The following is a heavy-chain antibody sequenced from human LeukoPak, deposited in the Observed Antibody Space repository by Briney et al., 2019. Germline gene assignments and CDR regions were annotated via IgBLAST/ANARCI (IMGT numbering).Heavy chain of an antibody. CDR2: MHYSGST. Sequence: PSETLSLTCTVSGGSISSTTHYWSWIRQPPGKGLEWIGSMHYSGSTYYNPSLKSRVTISVDTSKNQFSLKLTSVNAADTAVYYCASSLVRSPYFDYWGQGTLVTVSS. V-gene: IGHV4-39*07. CDR3: ASSLVRSPYFDY. J-gene: IGHJ4*02. CDR1: GGSISSTTHY.